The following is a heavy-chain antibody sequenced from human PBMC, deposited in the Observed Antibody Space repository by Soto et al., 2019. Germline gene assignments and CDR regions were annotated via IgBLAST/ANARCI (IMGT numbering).Heavy chain of an antibody. CDR2: ISGNGGIT. CDR1: GLTFSSYA. V-gene: IGHV3-23*01. Sequence: EVQLLESGGGLVQPGGSLRLSCAASGLTFSSYAMSWVRQAPGKGLEWVSNISGNGGITYYADAVKGRFTISRDNSKNTRYLQMTSLRAEDTAVYHCAILLGTRVRGVCPTPKDYWGQGPLVTVSS. CDR3: AILLGTRVRGVCPTPKDY. D-gene: IGHD3-10*01. J-gene: IGHJ4*02.